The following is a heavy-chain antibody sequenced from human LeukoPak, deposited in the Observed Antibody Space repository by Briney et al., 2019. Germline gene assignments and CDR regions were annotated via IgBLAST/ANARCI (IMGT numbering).Heavy chain of an antibody. J-gene: IGHJ4*02. CDR3: ARDYRHYFDGSGYPPYFDY. Sequence: GGSLRLSCAVTGFILRSYWMGWVRQAPGKGLEWVANIKQDESEKNYVDSVKGRFTISRDNAKNSLYLQMNSLRAEDTAVYYCARDYRHYFDGSGYPPYFDYWGQGTLVTVSS. V-gene: IGHV3-7*01. CDR2: IKQDESEK. CDR1: GFILRSYW. D-gene: IGHD3-22*01.